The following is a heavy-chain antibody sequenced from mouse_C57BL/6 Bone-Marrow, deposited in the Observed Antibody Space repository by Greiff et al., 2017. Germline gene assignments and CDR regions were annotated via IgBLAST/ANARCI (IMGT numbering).Heavy chain of an antibody. Sequence: VQLQQSGPVLVKPGASVKMSCKASGYTFTDYYMNWVKQSHGKSLEWIGVINPYNGGTSYNQKVKGKATLTVDKSSSTAYMELNSLTSEDSAVYYCARYGYEAMDYWGQGTSVTVSS. CDR1: GYTFTDYY. V-gene: IGHV1-19*01. D-gene: IGHD1-1*01. J-gene: IGHJ4*01. CDR2: INPYNGGT. CDR3: ARYGYEAMDY.